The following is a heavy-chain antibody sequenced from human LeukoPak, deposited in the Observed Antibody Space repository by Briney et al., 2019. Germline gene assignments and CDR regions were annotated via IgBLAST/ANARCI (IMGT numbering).Heavy chain of an antibody. Sequence: SVKVSCKASGGAFSSYAISWVRQAPGQGLEWMGRIIPILGIANYAQKFQGRVTITADKSTSTAYMELSSLRSEDTAVYYCAREDGEDAFDIWGQRTMVTFSS. V-gene: IGHV1-69*04. D-gene: IGHD3-10*01. CDR2: IIPILGIA. CDR3: AREDGEDAFDI. J-gene: IGHJ3*02. CDR1: GGAFSSYA.